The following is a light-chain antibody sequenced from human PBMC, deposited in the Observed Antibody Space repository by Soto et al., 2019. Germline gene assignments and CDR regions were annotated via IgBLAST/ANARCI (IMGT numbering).Light chain of an antibody. Sequence: QSAMTQPASVSGSPGQSITISCTGTSSGVGSYNLVSWYQQHPGKAPKFMIYGVTKPPSGVSNRFSGSKSGNTASLTISGLQAEDEADYYCCSYAGSNTDVFGTGTKVTVL. V-gene: IGLV2-23*02. J-gene: IGLJ1*01. CDR2: GVT. CDR1: SSGVGSYNL. CDR3: CSYAGSNTDV.